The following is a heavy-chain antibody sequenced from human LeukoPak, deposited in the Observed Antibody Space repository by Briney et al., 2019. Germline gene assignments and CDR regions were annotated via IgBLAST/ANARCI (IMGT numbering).Heavy chain of an antibody. CDR1: GDSVSSDSAA. J-gene: IGHJ4*02. Sequence: SQTLSLTCAPSGDSVSSDSAAWNWIRQSPSRGLEWLERTYYRSNWYNDYAVSVKSRITINPDTSKNQFSLQLNSVTPEDTAVYYCAKSGSWYAATFDYWGQGTLVTVSS. CDR3: AKSGSWYAATFDY. CDR2: TYYRSNWYN. V-gene: IGHV6-1*01. D-gene: IGHD6-13*01.